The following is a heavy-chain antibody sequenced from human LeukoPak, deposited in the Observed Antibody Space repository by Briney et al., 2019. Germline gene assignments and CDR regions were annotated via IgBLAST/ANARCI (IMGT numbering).Heavy chain of an antibody. CDR3: AREPILRGVCYFDY. CDR2: ISSSSSYI. V-gene: IGHV3-21*01. CDR1: GFTFGNYW. Sequence: GGSLRLSCAASGFTFGNYWMSWVRQAPGKGLEWVSSISSSSSYIYYADSVKGRFTISRDNAKNSLYLQMNSLRAEDTAVYYCAREPILRGVCYFDYWGQGTLVTVSS. D-gene: IGHD4-17*01. J-gene: IGHJ4*02.